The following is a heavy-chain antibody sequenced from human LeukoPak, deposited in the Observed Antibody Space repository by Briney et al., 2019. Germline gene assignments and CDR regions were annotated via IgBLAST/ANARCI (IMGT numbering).Heavy chain of an antibody. CDR3: TTEEFTVPPFDY. CDR2: IKSKTDGGTT. D-gene: IGHD3-10*01. CDR1: RFTFSNAW. Sequence: GGSLRLSCAASRFTFSNAWMSWVRQAPGKGLEWVGRIKSKTDGGTTDYAAPVKGRFTISRDDSKNTLYLQMNSLKTEDTAVYYCTTEEFTVPPFDYWGQGTLVTVSS. V-gene: IGHV3-15*01. J-gene: IGHJ4*02.